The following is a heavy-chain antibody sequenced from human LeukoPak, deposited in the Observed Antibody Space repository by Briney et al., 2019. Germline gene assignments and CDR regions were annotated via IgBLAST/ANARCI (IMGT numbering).Heavy chain of an antibody. Sequence: PSETLSLTCVVYGGSISNYHWSWIRQPPGKGLEWIGEINHRGGTNYHPSLKSRVTISIDTSHYQFSLKLNSVTAADTAVYYCARVPLQFQEPFDYWGQGTLVTVSS. CDR3: ARVPLQFQEPFDY. CDR1: GGSISNYH. J-gene: IGHJ4*02. V-gene: IGHV4-34*01. D-gene: IGHD5-24*01. CDR2: INHRGGT.